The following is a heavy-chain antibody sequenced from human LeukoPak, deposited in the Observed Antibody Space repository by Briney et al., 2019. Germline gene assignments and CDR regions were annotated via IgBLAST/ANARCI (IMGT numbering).Heavy chain of an antibody. J-gene: IGHJ3*02. V-gene: IGHV3-21*01. CDR1: GFTFGSYS. CDR3: ARGPENIVVVTAMPHDAFDI. D-gene: IGHD2-21*02. Sequence: GGSLRLSCAASGFTFGSYSMNWVRQAPGKGLEWVSSISSSSSYIYYADSVKGRFTISRDNAKNSLYLQMNSLRAEDTAVYYCARGPENIVVVTAMPHDAFDIWGQGTMVTVSS. CDR2: ISSSSSYI.